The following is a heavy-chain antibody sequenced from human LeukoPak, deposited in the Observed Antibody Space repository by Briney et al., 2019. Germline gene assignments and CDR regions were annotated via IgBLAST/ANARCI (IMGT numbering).Heavy chain of an antibody. V-gene: IGHV4-34*01. CDR1: GGSFSGYY. CDR3: ARSIANYYDSSGPPPFDY. Sequence: SETPSLTYAVYGGSFSGYYWSWIRQPPVKGLEWIGEINHSGSTNYNPSLKSRVTISVDTSKNQFSLKLSSVTAADTAVYYCARSIANYYDSSGPPPFDYWGQGTLVTVSS. D-gene: IGHD3-22*01. CDR2: INHSGST. J-gene: IGHJ4*02.